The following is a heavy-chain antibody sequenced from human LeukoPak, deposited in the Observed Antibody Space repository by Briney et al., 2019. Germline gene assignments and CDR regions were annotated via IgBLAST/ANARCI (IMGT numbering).Heavy chain of an antibody. V-gene: IGHV4-59*11. CDR1: GGSISSHY. J-gene: IGHJ4*02. Sequence: SETLSLTCTVSGGSISSHYWSWIRQPPGKGLEWIGYIYYSGSTNYNPSLKSRVTISVDTSKNQFSLKLCSVTAADTAVYYCARGETTVFDYWGQGTLVTVSS. CDR3: ARGETTVFDY. CDR2: IYYSGST. D-gene: IGHD4-11*01.